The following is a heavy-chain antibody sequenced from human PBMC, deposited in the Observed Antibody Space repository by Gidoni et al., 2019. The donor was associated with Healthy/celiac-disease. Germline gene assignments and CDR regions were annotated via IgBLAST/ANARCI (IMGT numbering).Heavy chain of an antibody. J-gene: IGHJ4*02. Sequence: EVKLVQSGAERKKTGESMKISCKGSGYSCTSYWFGWVRQMPGKGLEWMGIIYPGHSHTRSSPSFQGQVPISSAKSISTASLQWRSLTASATPMYSCARRGRGSGSSDFDYWGQGTLVTVSS. CDR2: IYPGHSHT. CDR1: GYSCTSYW. V-gene: IGHV5-51*01. D-gene: IGHD3-10*01. CDR3: ARRGRGSGSSDFDY.